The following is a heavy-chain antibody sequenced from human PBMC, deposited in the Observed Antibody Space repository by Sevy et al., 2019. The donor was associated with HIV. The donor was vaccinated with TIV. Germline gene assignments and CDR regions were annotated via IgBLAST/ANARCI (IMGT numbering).Heavy chain of an antibody. V-gene: IGHV4-59*08. CDR3: TGENAWGRGYS. J-gene: IGHJ4*02. D-gene: IGHD1-26*01. Sequence: SETLSLTCAVSGGSITSLYWNWIRQPPGKGLEWIANIYYNGHVNYNPALKSRVTLSLDTSKNQFSLRLSSVTAADTAMYYCTGENAWGRGYSWGQGTLVTVSS. CDR1: GGSITSLY. CDR2: IYYNGHV.